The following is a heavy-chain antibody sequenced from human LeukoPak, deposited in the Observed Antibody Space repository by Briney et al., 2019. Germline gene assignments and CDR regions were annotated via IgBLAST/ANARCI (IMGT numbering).Heavy chain of an antibody. CDR1: GDSLSSYY. Sequence: SETLSLTCSVSGDSLSSYYWSWIRQPPGKGLEWIGYIFYSGSTNYNPSLKSRVTISVDTSKNQFSLKLSSVTAADTAVYYCARAGARYSSGWYDYDYWGQGTLVIVSS. J-gene: IGHJ4*02. CDR2: IFYSGST. V-gene: IGHV4-59*01. CDR3: ARAGARYSSGWYDYDY. D-gene: IGHD6-19*01.